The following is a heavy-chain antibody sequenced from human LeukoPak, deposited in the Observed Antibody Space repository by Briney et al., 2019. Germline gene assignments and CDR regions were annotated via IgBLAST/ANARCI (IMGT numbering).Heavy chain of an antibody. Sequence: SETLSLTCTVSGGSISSYYWSWIRQPPGKGLEWIGYIYYSGSTNYNPSLKSRVTISVDTSKNQFSLKLSSVTAADTAVYYCARTGGAPRRIYYYYYYYMDVWGKGTTVTVSS. CDR1: GGSISSYY. J-gene: IGHJ6*03. D-gene: IGHD1-26*01. CDR3: ARTGGAPRRIYYYYYYYMDV. CDR2: IYYSGST. V-gene: IGHV4-59*01.